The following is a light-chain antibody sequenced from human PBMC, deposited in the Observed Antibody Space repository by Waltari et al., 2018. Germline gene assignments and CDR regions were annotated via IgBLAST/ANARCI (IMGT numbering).Light chain of an antibody. CDR3: HHSDSLPYS. J-gene: IGKJ2*03. CDR1: HSIGGR. Sequence: DIGLPLSREYQSVDLKAKVTITCRASHSIGGRLHWYQQKPDQSPKILIMYASQSFSGVPSRFSGSGSGTDFTLTIDGLEAEDAATYYCHHSDSLPYSFGQGTKLEIK. CDR2: YAS. V-gene: IGKV6-21*01.